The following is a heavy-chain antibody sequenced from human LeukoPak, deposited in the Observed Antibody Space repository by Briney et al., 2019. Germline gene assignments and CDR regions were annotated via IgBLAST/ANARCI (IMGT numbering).Heavy chain of an antibody. J-gene: IGHJ4*02. Sequence: PGGSLRLSCAASGFTVSSNYMSWVRQAPGKGLEWVSVIYSGGSTYYADSVKGRFTISRDNSKNTLYLQMNSLRAEDTAVYYCARRAVAGYYYFDYWGQGTLVTVSS. D-gene: IGHD6-19*01. CDR3: ARRAVAGYYYFDY. CDR1: GFTVSSNY. V-gene: IGHV3-66*04. CDR2: IYSGGST.